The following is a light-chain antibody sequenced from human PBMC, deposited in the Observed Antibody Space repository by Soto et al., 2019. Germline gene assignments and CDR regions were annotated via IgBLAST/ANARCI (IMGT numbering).Light chain of an antibody. CDR3: QVLDSGSDPWV. V-gene: IGLV3-21*03. CDR2: DDK. J-gene: IGLJ3*02. Sequence: SYELTQPPSVSVAPGKTATMTCGGDNIGRKSVHWYQQKPAPAPVLVVDDDKDRPLGIPERLSGSNSGNTATLTITRLEAGDEADYYCQVLDSGSDPWVFGGGTKLTVL. CDR1: NIGRKS.